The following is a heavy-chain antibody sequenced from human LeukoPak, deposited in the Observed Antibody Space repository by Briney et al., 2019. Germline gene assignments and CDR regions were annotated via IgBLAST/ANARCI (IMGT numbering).Heavy chain of an antibody. V-gene: IGHV3-30-3*01. Sequence: GGSLRLSCAASGFTFSSYAMHWVRQAPGKGLEWVAVISYDGTNKYYADSVKGRFTISRDNSKNTLFLQMNSLRAEDTAVYYCARSWWSDGFDIWGQGTMVTVSS. CDR3: ARSWWSDGFDI. J-gene: IGHJ3*02. CDR1: GFTFSSYA. CDR2: ISYDGTNK. D-gene: IGHD2-15*01.